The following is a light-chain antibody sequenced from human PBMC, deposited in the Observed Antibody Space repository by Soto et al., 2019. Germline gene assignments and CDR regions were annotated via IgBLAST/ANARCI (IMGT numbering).Light chain of an antibody. J-gene: IGKJ4*01. CDR2: ATS. V-gene: IGKV1-27*01. CDR1: QGIAPY. Sequence: DVQMTQSPSSLSAFVGDRVTITCRASQGIAPYLAWFQQKPGKVPKLLIYATSTLQSGVPSRFSGSGSGTDFTLTINSPQPEDVGTYYLQKYNSAPLTFGGGTKVEIK. CDR3: QKYNSAPLT.